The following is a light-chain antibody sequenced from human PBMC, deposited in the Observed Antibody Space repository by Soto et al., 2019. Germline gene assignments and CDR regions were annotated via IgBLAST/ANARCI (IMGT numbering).Light chain of an antibody. CDR2: NAS. CDR1: QNIRYF. Sequence: DIQMTQSPSTLSASVGDRVTITCRASQNIRYFLAWYQQKSGKAPKIPIWNASTLESGVPSKFSGSGSGTEFTLTISSLQPDDFATYYCQQYNGYSSWSFGQGTKVEIK. J-gene: IGKJ1*01. CDR3: QQYNGYSSWS. V-gene: IGKV1-5*01.